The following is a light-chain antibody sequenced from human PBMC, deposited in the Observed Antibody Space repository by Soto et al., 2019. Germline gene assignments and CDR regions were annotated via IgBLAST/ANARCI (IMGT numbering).Light chain of an antibody. CDR2: DVG. CDR3: SSYTSSSTVV. CDR1: SSDVGGYNY. V-gene: IGLV2-14*03. J-gene: IGLJ2*01. Sequence: QSALTQPASVSGSPGQSITISCTGTSSDVGGYNYVSWYQHHPGKAPKLMIYDVGNRPSGVSNRFSGSKSGNTASLTISGLQAEDEADYYCSSYTSSSTVVFGGGTKLNVL.